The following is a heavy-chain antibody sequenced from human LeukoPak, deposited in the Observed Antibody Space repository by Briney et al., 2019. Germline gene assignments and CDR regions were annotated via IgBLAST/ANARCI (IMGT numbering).Heavy chain of an antibody. CDR1: GYSFTNCW. V-gene: IGHV5-51*01. CDR3: ALSSGAYDSAGYFDY. D-gene: IGHD3-22*01. J-gene: IGHJ4*02. Sequence: GESLKISCKGSGYSFTNCWIGWVRQMPGKGLEWMGIIYPNASDTRYSPSFRGQVTISADKSITTAYLQWNSLKASDTAMYYCALSSGAYDSAGYFDYWGQGTLVTVSS. CDR2: IYPNASDT.